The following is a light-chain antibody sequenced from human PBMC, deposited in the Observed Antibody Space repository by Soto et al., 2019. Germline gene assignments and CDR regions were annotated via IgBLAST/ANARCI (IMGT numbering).Light chain of an antibody. Sequence: EIVMTQSPAPPAVYSGGRATLSRRASQTITSSLVWYQQKPGQAPRLLIYGASNRATGIPDRFSGSGSGTDFTLTISSLQPDDFATYYCQHYNSYSEAFGQGTKVDIK. J-gene: IGKJ1*01. CDR2: GAS. CDR3: QHYNSYSEA. V-gene: IGKV3D-15*01. CDR1: QTITSS.